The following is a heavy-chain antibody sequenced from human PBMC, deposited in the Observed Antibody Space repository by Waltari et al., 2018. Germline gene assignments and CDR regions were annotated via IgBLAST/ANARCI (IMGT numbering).Heavy chain of an antibody. Sequence: QLQLQESGPGLVKPSETLSLTCTVSGESISSSLYYWSWLRQPPGKGLDWIASINYSGTTYYNPSLKSRVTISVDTSKNQFSLKLTSVTAADTAVYYCARYVVGGSTSIFYFDHWGQGTLVTVSS. J-gene: IGHJ4*02. D-gene: IGHD1-26*01. CDR3: ARYVVGGSTSIFYFDH. V-gene: IGHV4-39*01. CDR2: INYSGTT. CDR1: GESISSSLYY.